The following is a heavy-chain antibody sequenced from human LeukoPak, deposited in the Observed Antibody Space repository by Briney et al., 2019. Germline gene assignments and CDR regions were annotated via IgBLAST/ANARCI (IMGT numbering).Heavy chain of an antibody. CDR2: ISWDGGST. CDR3: AKDKGSDYYYYYYMDV. J-gene: IGHJ6*03. V-gene: IGHV3-43D*03. D-gene: IGHD6-19*01. Sequence: GGSLRLSCAASGVTFDDYAMHWVRQAPGKGLEWVSLISWDGGSTYYADSVKGRFTISRDNSKNSLYLQMNSLRAEDTALYYCAKDKGSDYYYYYYMDVWGKGTTVTVSS. CDR1: GVTFDDYA.